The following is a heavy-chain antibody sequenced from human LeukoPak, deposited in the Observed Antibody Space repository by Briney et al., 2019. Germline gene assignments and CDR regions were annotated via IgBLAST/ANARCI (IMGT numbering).Heavy chain of an antibody. CDR1: GFTFDDYG. CDR3: ARDRGGTTSPFFDY. Sequence: GGSLRLSCVASGFTFDDYGMSWVRQNPGKGLEWISSINWNGGSTAYADSVKGRFTISRDNAKNSLYLQANSLGAGDTAFYHCARDRGGTTSPFFDYWGQGALVTVSS. J-gene: IGHJ4*02. CDR2: INWNGGST. V-gene: IGHV3-20*01. D-gene: IGHD2/OR15-2a*01.